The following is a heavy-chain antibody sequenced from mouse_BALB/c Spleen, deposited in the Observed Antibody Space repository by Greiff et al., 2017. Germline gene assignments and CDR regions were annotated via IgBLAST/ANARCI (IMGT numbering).Heavy chain of an antibody. CDR3: ATPTYRGYYYAMDY. J-gene: IGHJ4*01. Sequence: EVMLVESGGGLVKPGGSLKLSCAASGFTFSSYAMSWVRQSPEKRLEWVAEICSGGSYTDYPDTVTGRFTISRDNAKNTLYLEMSSLRSEDTAMYYCATPTYRGYYYAMDYWGQGTSVTVSS. CDR1: GFTFSSYA. D-gene: IGHD2-12*01. CDR2: ICSGGSYT. V-gene: IGHV5-9-4*01.